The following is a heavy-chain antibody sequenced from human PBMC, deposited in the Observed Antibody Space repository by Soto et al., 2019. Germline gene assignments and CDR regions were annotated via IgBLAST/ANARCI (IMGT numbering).Heavy chain of an antibody. CDR2: IYYSGST. D-gene: IGHD6-19*01. CDR3: ARESQWLVPSYYYYYGMDV. Sequence: SQTLSLTCTVSGGSISSGDYYWSWIRQSPGKGLEWIGYIYYSGSTYYNPSLKSRVTISVDTSKNQFSLKLSSVTAADTAVYYCARESQWLVPSYYYYYGMDVWGQGTTVTVSS. V-gene: IGHV4-30-4*01. J-gene: IGHJ6*02. CDR1: GGSISSGDYY.